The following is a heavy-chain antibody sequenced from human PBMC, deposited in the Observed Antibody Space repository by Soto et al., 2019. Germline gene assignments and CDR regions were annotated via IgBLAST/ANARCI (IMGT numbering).Heavy chain of an antibody. Sequence: QVQLVQSGAEVKKPGSSVKVSCKASGGTFSSYAISWVRQAPGQGLEWMGGIIPIFGTANYAQKFQGRVTITADESRSTAYMELSSLRSEDTAVYYGVRPGADKSAFDIWGQGTMVTVSS. CDR2: IIPIFGTA. V-gene: IGHV1-69*01. CDR1: GGTFSSYA. D-gene: IGHD1-26*01. CDR3: VRPGADKSAFDI. J-gene: IGHJ3*02.